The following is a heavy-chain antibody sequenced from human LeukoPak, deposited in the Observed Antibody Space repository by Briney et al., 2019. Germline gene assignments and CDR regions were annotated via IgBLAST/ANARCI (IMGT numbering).Heavy chain of an antibody. J-gene: IGHJ4*02. Sequence: GASVKVSCKASGYTFTSYGISWVRQATGQGLEWVGWMTPNTGNTGYAQKLQGRVTLTRNTSISTAYMKLSSLRSDDTAVYYCTRGDYWGQGTLVTVSS. V-gene: IGHV1-8*02. CDR1: GYTFTSYG. CDR2: MTPNTGNT. CDR3: TRGDY.